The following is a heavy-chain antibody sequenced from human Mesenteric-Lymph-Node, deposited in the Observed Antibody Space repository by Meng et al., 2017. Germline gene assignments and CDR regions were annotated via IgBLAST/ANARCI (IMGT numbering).Heavy chain of an antibody. CDR2: MNSDGSST. Sequence: GGSLRLSCVASGFMFRRYWMHWVRQAPGKGLVWVSRMNSDGSSTTYADSVKGRFTISRDNAKNTLYLQMNTRRAEETALYYCAITGITVAGTIDYCGQGTLVTVSS. CDR3: AITGITVAGTIDY. V-gene: IGHV3-74*01. D-gene: IGHD6-19*01. J-gene: IGHJ4*02. CDR1: GFMFRRYW.